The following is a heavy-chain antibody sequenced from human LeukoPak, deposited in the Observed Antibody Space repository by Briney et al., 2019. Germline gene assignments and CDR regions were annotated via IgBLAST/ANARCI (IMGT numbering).Heavy chain of an antibody. CDR2: IYPGDSDT. CDR1: GYIITSYW. J-gene: IGHJ4*02. Sequence: GESLKISCKGSGYIITSYWIGWVRQIAGKGLGWMGIIYPGDSDTRYSPSFQGQVTISADKSISTAYLQWSSLKASDTAMYYCAIGYSYGQFDYWGQGTLVTVSS. D-gene: IGHD5-18*01. V-gene: IGHV5-51*03. CDR3: AIGYSYGQFDY.